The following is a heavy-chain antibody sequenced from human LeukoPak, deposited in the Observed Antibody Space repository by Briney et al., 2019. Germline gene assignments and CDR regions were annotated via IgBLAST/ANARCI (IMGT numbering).Heavy chain of an antibody. Sequence: GASVKVSCKASGYTFTGYYMHWVRQAPGQGLEWMGWINPNSGGTNYAQKFQGWVTMTRDTSISTAYMELSRLRSDDTAVYYCARDRHGHSYAMYYFDYWGQGTLVTVSS. CDR1: GYTFTGYY. V-gene: IGHV1-2*04. CDR3: ARDRHGHSYAMYYFDY. J-gene: IGHJ4*02. CDR2: INPNSGGT. D-gene: IGHD5-18*01.